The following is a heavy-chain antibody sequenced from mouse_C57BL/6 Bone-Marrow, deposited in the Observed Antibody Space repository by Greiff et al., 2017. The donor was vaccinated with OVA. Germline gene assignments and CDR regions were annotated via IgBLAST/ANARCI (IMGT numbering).Heavy chain of an antibody. D-gene: IGHD1-1*01. CDR2: IHPSDSDT. CDR1: GYTFTSYW. V-gene: IGHV1-74*01. Sequence: QVQLQQPGADLVKPGASVKVSCKASGYTFTSYWMHWVKQRPGQGLEWIGRIHPSDSDTNYNQKFKGKATLTVDKSSSTAYRQRSSLTSEGSAVYYWSIPHYCDGSSSFPYWGQGTLVTVSA. J-gene: IGHJ3*01. CDR3: SIPHYCDGSSSFPY.